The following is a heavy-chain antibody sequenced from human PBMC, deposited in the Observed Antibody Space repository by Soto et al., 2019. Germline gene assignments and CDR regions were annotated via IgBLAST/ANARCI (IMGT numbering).Heavy chain of an antibody. Sequence: SSVKVSCKSSVYTFTSYAMHCVGQAPGQRLEWMGWINTGNGNTKYSHKFQGRVTITRDKSASTAYMELSSLRSEDTAVFFCAIMYDDIWGSYRPFDYWGQGTLVTVSS. CDR3: AIMYDDIWGSYRPFDY. D-gene: IGHD3-16*02. J-gene: IGHJ4*02. CDR2: INTGNGNT. CDR1: VYTFTSYA. V-gene: IGHV1-3*04.